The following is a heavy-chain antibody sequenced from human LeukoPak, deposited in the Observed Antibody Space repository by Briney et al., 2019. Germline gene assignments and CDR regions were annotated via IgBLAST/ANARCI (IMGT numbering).Heavy chain of an antibody. CDR2: INPSGGST. V-gene: IGHV1-46*01. CDR3: AREGGITGTTEWYFDY. CDR1: GYTFTSYY. D-gene: IGHD1-20*01. Sequence: GASVKVSCKASGYTFTSYYMHWVRQAPGQGLEWMGIINPSGGSTSYAQKFQGRVTMTRDTSTSTVYMELSSLRSEDTAVYYCAREGGITGTTEWYFDYWGQGTLVTVSS. J-gene: IGHJ4*02.